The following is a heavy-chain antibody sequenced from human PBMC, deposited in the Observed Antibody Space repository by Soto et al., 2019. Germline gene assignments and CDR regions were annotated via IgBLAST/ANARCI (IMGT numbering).Heavy chain of an antibody. Sequence: KLGGSLRLSCAASGFTFSDYYMSWIRQAPGKGLEWVSYISSSGSIICYADSVKGRFTISRDNARNSLYLQLNSLRAEDTAVYYCARDQGYYDSSGYFDYWGQGTLVTVSS. CDR3: ARDQGYYDSSGYFDY. CDR1: GFTFSDYY. J-gene: IGHJ4*02. D-gene: IGHD3-22*01. CDR2: ISSSGSII. V-gene: IGHV3-11*01.